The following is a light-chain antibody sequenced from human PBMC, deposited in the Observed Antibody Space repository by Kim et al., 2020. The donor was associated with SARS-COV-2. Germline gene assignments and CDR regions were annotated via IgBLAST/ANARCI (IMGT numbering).Light chain of an antibody. CDR1: QSVLTN. CDR2: GAS. J-gene: IGKJ1*01. CDR3: QQYYNWPRT. V-gene: IGKV3-15*01. Sequence: EIVMTQSPATLSVSPGERATLSCRASQSVLTNLAWYQQKPGQAPRLLNYGASTRATGIPASFSGSGSGTEFTLTISSLQSEDFVIYYCQQYYNWPRTFGQGTKVDIK.